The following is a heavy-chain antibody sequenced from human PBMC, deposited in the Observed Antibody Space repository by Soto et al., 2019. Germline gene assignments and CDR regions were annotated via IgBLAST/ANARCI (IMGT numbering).Heavy chain of an antibody. CDR3: ATIDMVEKFDP. CDR1: GFIFSDRY. J-gene: IGHJ5*02. D-gene: IGHD3-10*01. Sequence: EVQLVESGGDLVQPGGSLRLSCATSGFIFSDRYMDWVRQTPGKGLEWLGRIRNRANSYSTEYAASVRGRFTISRDDSNNSLYLHMSSLKTEDTAVHYCATIDMVEKFDPRGQGTLVTVSS. CDR2: IRNRANSYST. V-gene: IGHV3-72*01.